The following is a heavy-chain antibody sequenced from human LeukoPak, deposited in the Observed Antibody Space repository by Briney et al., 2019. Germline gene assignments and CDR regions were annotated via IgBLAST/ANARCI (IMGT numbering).Heavy chain of an antibody. Sequence: GGSLRLSCAAAGFTFSNYAMNWVRQAPEKGLEWVSVISAGSSSIQYADSVKGRFTFSRDNSKSTLYLQMNSLRAEHTAVYYCAKGPTVVRPPFDSWGQGTLLTVSS. CDR1: GFTFSNYA. J-gene: IGHJ4*02. CDR3: AKGPTVVRPPFDS. CDR2: ISAGSSSI. V-gene: IGHV3-23*01. D-gene: IGHD4-23*01.